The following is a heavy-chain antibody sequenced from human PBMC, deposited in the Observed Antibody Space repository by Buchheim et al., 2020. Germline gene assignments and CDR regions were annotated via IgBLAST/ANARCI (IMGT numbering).Heavy chain of an antibody. V-gene: IGHV1-8*01. CDR1: GYTFTSYD. CDR2: MSPNSGNT. D-gene: IGHD3-22*01. Sequence: QVQLVQSGAEVKKPGASVKVSCKASGYTFTSYDINWVRQAPGQGLEWMGWMSPNSGNTGYAQKFQGRVTMTRNTSISTAYMELSSLRSEDTAVYYCARREYYYDSSGYYVYYFDYWGQGTL. J-gene: IGHJ4*02. CDR3: ARREYYYDSSGYYVYYFDY.